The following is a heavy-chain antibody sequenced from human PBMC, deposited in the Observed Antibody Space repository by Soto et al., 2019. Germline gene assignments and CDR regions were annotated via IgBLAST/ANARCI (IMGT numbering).Heavy chain of an antibody. J-gene: IGHJ6*02. CDR1: GFTFSSYW. CDR3: ARDPYDILTGYYYSYGMDV. D-gene: IGHD3-9*01. CDR2: INSDGSST. V-gene: IGHV3-74*01. Sequence: GGSLRLSCAASGFTFSSYWMHWVRQAPGKGLVWVSRINSDGSSTSYADSVKGRFTISRDNAKNTLYLQMNSLRAEDTAVYYCARDPYDILTGYYYSYGMDVWGPGPTVTVSS.